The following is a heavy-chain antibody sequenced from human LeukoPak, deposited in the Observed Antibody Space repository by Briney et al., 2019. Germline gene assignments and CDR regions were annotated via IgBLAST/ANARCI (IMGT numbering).Heavy chain of an antibody. Sequence: SETLSLTCAVSHYSISSPYFWGWIRQPPGKRLEWIGSIYHTGRTNYNPSINSRVTTSLDTSKNQFSLNLNSVTAADTAVYHCARVYSGSTWYYFDYWGQGILVTVSS. CDR1: HYSISSPYF. CDR3: ARVYSGSTWYYFDY. CDR2: IYHTGRT. V-gene: IGHV4-38-2*01. J-gene: IGHJ4*02. D-gene: IGHD5-12*01.